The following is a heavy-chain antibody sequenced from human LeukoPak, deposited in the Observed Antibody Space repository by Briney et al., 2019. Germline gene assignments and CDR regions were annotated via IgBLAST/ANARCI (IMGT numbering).Heavy chain of an antibody. J-gene: IGHJ5*02. CDR1: GGSISSGDYY. CDR3: ARAYYHDHNWFDP. D-gene: IGHD3-22*01. CDR2: IYYSGST. V-gene: IGHV4-30-4*08. Sequence: SETLSPTCTVSGGSISSGDYYWSWIRQPPGKGLEWIGYIYYSGSTYYNPSLKSRVTISVDTSKNQFSLKLSSVTAADTAVYYCARAYYHDHNWFDPWGQGTLVTVSS.